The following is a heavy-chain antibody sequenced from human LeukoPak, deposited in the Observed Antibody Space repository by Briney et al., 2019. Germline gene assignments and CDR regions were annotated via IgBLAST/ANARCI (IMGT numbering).Heavy chain of an antibody. CDR3: AKEGLLGGYSFDL. J-gene: IGHJ4*02. D-gene: IGHD1-26*01. CDR1: GFPFSRYS. CDR2: VGGRGGDRT. V-gene: IGHV3-23*01. Sequence: PGGSLRLSCAASGFPFSRYSMAWVRQAPGRGLDWVSTVGGRGGDRTFYADSVKGRFTVSRDNSRDTVYLQMNNLGADDTAIYYCAKEGLLGGYSFDLWGQGAPVTVSS.